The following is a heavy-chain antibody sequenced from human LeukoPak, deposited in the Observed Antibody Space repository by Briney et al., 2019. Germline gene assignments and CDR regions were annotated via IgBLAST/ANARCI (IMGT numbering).Heavy chain of an antibody. J-gene: IGHJ4*02. V-gene: IGHV3-9*01. Sequence: PGGSLRLSCAASGFTFDDYAMHWVRQAPGKGLEWVSGISWNSGSIGYADSVKGRFTISRDNAKNSLYLQMNSLRAEDTALYYCAKGAAAGTSYFDYWGQGTLVTVSS. CDR2: ISWNSGSI. CDR1: GFTFDDYA. CDR3: AKGAAAGTSYFDY. D-gene: IGHD6-13*01.